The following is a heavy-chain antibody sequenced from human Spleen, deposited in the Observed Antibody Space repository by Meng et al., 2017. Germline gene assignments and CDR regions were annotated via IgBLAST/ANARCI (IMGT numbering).Heavy chain of an antibody. CDR3: AKDSGSFDY. CDR2: IKQDGSEI. J-gene: IGHJ4*02. Sequence: GESLKISCAASGFTFSSYWMSWVRQTPGKGLEWVANIKQDGSEIYYVDSVKGRFTISRDNSKNTLYLQMNSLRAEDTAVYYCAKDSGSFDYWGQGTLVTVSS. V-gene: IGHV3-7*03. CDR1: GFTFSSYW. D-gene: IGHD3-10*01.